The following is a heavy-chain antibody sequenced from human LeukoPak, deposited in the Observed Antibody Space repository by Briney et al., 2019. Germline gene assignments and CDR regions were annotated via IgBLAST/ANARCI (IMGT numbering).Heavy chain of an antibody. CDR1: GGSFSGYY. D-gene: IGHD5-12*01. J-gene: IGHJ4*02. V-gene: IGHV4-34*01. Sequence: SDPQSLPCAVYGGSFSGYYWSWIRQPPGKGVEWIGEINHSGSTNYNPSLKSRVTISVDTSKNQFSLKLSSVTAADTAVYYCARGTWNFDYWGQGTLVTVSS. CDR2: INHSGST. CDR3: ARGTWNFDY.